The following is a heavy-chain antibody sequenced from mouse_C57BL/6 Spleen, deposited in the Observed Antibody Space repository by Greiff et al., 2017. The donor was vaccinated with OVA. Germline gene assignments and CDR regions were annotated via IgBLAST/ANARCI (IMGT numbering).Heavy chain of an antibody. CDR2: ISSGGSYT. CDR1: GFTFSSYG. V-gene: IGHV5-6*01. CDR3: ARRGTYYGSSYEDY. J-gene: IGHJ2*01. Sequence: DVHLVESGGDLVKPGGSLKLSCAASGFTFSSYGMSWVRQTPDKRLEWVATISSGGSYTYYPDSVKGRFTISRDNAKNTLYLQMSSLKSEDTAMYYCARRGTYYGSSYEDYWGQGTTLTVSS. D-gene: IGHD1-1*01.